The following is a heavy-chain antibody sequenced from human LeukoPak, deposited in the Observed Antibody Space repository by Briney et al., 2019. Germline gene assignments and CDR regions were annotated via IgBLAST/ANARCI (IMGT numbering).Heavy chain of an antibody. Sequence: GESLKISCKGSGCSFTSYWIGWVRQMPGKGLEWMGIIYPGDSDTRYSPSFQGQVTISADKSISTAYLQWSSLKASDTAMYYCAKGYCSSTSCYGDWFDPWGQGTLVTVSS. V-gene: IGHV5-51*01. D-gene: IGHD2-2*01. CDR2: IYPGDSDT. J-gene: IGHJ5*02. CDR1: GCSFTSYW. CDR3: AKGYCSSTSCYGDWFDP.